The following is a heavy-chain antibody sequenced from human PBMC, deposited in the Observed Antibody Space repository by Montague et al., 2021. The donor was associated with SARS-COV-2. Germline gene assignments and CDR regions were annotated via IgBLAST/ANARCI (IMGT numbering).Heavy chain of an antibody. CDR2: INHSGST. Sequence: SETLSLTCAVYGGSFSGYYWSWIRQPPGKGLEWIGEINHSGSTNYTPSPKSRVTISMDTSKNQFSLKLSPVTAADTAVYYCARGVRPLGVWYYYYYIDVWGKGTPVTVSS. CDR1: GGSFSGYY. V-gene: IGHV4-34*01. D-gene: IGHD2-21*01. J-gene: IGHJ6*03. CDR3: ARGVRPLGVWYYYYYIDV.